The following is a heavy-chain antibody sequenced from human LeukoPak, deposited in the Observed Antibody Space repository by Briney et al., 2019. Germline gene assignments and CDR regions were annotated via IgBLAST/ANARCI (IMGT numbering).Heavy chain of an antibody. J-gene: IGHJ4*02. Sequence: ASPKVSCKASGYTFTDFHVHWVRQTPGQGLEWMGWINSNTGNTYYAQNFQGRVTMTRDASITTAYMELASLRSDDTAVYYCARDPPGTDSFFDYWGQGTLVTVCS. CDR3: ARDPPGTDSFFDY. CDR2: INSNTGNT. V-gene: IGHV1-2*02. D-gene: IGHD1-1*01. CDR1: GYTFTDFH.